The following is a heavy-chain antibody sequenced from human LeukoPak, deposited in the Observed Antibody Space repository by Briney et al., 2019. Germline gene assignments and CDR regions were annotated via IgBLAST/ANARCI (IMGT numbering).Heavy chain of an antibody. D-gene: IGHD3-10*01. J-gene: IGHJ3*02. V-gene: IGHV4-59*12. CDR3: ARVSGSAFDI. CDR2: IYYSGST. Sequence: PSETLSLTCTVSGGSISSYYWSWIRQPPGKGLEWIGYIYYSGSTNYNPSLKSRVTMSVDTSKNQFSLKLSSVTAADTAVYYCARVSGSAFDIWGQGTMVTVSS. CDR1: GGSISSYY.